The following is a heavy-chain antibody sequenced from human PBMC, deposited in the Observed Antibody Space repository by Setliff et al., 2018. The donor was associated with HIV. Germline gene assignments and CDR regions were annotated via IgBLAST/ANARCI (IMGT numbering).Heavy chain of an antibody. CDR3: ARVSPWFDP. Sequence: PGGSLRLSCAASGFTFSNAWMSWVRQAPGKGLEWVSVIYSGGSTYYADSVKGRFTISRDNSKNTLYLQMNSLRAEDTAVYYCARVSPWFDPWGQGTLVTVSS. V-gene: IGHV3-53*01. CDR2: IYSGGST. CDR1: GFTFSNAW. J-gene: IGHJ5*02.